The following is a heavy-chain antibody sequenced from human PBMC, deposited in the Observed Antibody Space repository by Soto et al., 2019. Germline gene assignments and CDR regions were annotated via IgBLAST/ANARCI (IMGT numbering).Heavy chain of an antibody. CDR3: ALKAVVSRQQWLVPSDFFDY. CDR2: IYWDDDK. D-gene: IGHD6-19*01. J-gene: IGHJ4*02. CDR1: GFSLSTSGVG. Sequence: QITLKESGPTLVKPTQTLTLTCTFSGFSLSTSGVGVGWIRHPPGKALEWLALIYWDDDKRYSPSLKSRLTITKDTSKNQVVLTMTNMDPVDTATYYCALKAVVSRQQWLVPSDFFDYWGQGTLVTVSS. V-gene: IGHV2-5*02.